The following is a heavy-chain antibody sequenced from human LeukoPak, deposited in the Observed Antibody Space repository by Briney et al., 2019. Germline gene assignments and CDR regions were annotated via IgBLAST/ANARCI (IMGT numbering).Heavy chain of an antibody. Sequence: PSETLSLTCTVSGGSISSYYWSWIRQPPGKGLEWIGYIYYSGSTNYSPSLKSRVTISVDTSKIQFSLKLSSVTAADTAVYYCARQGVVPFDYWGQGTLVTVSS. CDR3: ARQGVVPFDY. CDR2: IYYSGST. J-gene: IGHJ4*02. V-gene: IGHV4-59*08. CDR1: GGSISSYY. D-gene: IGHD2-15*01.